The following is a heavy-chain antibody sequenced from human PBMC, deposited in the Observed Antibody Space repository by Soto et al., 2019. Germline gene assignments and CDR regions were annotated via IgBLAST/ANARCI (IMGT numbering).Heavy chain of an antibody. D-gene: IGHD2-15*01. J-gene: IGHJ5*02. V-gene: IGHV4-59*01. CDR2: MYNTGST. CDR1: GGSISSYY. Sequence: SETLSLTCTVSGGSISSYYWSWIRRPPGKGLEWIGYMYNTGSTIYNPSLKSRVTISVDTSKNQFSLKLNSVTAADTAVYYCASAYCSGGSCWAWSSWFDPWGQGTLVTVS. CDR3: ASAYCSGGSCWAWSSWFDP.